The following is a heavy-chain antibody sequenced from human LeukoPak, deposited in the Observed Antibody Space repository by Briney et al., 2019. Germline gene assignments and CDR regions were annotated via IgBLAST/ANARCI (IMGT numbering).Heavy chain of an antibody. J-gene: IGHJ5*02. CDR3: ARSYGSKVIGSLGWFDP. D-gene: IGHD3-10*01. V-gene: IGHV4-59*01. Sequence: PSETLSLTCTVSGDSINDYYWSWIRQPPGKGLEGIGYVYDTGSTNYNPSLKTRVTISLDMSKNQFSLNLKSVTTADTAVYYCARSYGSKVIGSLGWFDPWGQGTLVIVSS. CDR1: GDSINDYY. CDR2: VYDTGST.